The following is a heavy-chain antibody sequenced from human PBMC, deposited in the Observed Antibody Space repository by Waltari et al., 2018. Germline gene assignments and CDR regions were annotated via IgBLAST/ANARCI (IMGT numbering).Heavy chain of an antibody. V-gene: IGHV1-3*03. Sequence: QVQLVQSGAEVKKPGASVKVSCKASGYTFTSYAMHWVRQAPGQRLEWMGWINAGNGNTKYSQEFQGRVTITRDTSASTAYMELNSLRAEDTAVYYCARDRDLAAPLRHMDVWGKGTTVTVSS. D-gene: IGHD6-13*01. CDR2: INAGNGNT. CDR1: GYTFTSYA. J-gene: IGHJ6*03. CDR3: ARDRDLAAPLRHMDV.